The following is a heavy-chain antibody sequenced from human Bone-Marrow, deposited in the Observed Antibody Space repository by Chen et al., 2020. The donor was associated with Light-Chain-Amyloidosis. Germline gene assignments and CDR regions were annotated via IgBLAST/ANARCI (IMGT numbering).Heavy chain of an antibody. D-gene: IGHD5-12*01. V-gene: IGHV5-51*01. CDR3: ARRRDGYNFDY. Sequence: EVQLEQSGPEVNKPGESLKISCKGSGYTFPNYWIGWVRQMPGKGLEWMGVIYPDDSDARYSPSFEGQVTISADKSITTAYLQWSSLKASGTAMYYCARRRDGYNFDYWGQGTLVTVSS. J-gene: IGHJ4*02. CDR1: GYTFPNYW. CDR2: IYPDDSDA.